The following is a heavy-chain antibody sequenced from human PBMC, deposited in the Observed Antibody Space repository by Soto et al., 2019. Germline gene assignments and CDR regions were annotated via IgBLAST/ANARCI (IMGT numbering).Heavy chain of an antibody. CDR2: ISSNGGST. CDR1: GFTFSSYA. CDR3: VTGSSGWYWDY. V-gene: IGHV3-64D*06. D-gene: IGHD6-19*01. Sequence: GGSLRLSCAASGFTFSSYAMSWVRQAPGKGLEYVSAISSNGGSTYYADSVKGRFTISRDNSKNTLYLQMSSLRAEDTAVYYCVTGSSGWYWDYWGQGILVTVS. J-gene: IGHJ4*02.